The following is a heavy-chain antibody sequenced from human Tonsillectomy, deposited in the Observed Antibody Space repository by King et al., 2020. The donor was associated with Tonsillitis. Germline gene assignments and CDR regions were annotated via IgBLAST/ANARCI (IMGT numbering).Heavy chain of an antibody. J-gene: IGHJ5*02. Sequence: QLQESGPGLVKPSETLSLTCTVSGGSISSSSYYWGWIRQPPGQGLEWIGSIYYSGSTYYNPSLKSRVTISVDTSKNQFSLKLSSVTAADTAVYYCARGRDYYDSSGRSNWFDPWGQGTLVTVSS. CDR2: IYYSGST. CDR1: GGSISSSSYY. V-gene: IGHV4-39*01. D-gene: IGHD3-22*01. CDR3: ARGRDYYDSSGRSNWFDP.